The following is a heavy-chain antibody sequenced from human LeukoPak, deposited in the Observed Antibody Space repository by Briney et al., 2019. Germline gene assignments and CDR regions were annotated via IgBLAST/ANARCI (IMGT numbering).Heavy chain of an antibody. CDR2: IYYSGST. CDR3: ARSFGYFDY. V-gene: IGHV4-39*01. Sequence: SETLSLTCTASGGSISSSSYYWGWIRQPPGKGLEWIGSIYYSGSTYYNPSLKSRVTISVDTSKNQFSLKLSSVTAADTAVYYCARSFGYFDYWGQGTLVTVSS. J-gene: IGHJ4*02. CDR1: GGSISSSSYY. D-gene: IGHD3-16*01.